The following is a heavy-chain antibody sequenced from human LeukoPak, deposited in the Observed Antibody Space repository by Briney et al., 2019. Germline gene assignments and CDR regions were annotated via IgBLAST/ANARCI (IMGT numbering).Heavy chain of an antibody. CDR1: GFTFSSYA. Sequence: GGSLRLSRAASGFTFSSYAMHWVRQAPGKGLEYVSSISSNGGRTFYANSAKGRFTISRDNSKNTLYLQMGSLRAEDMAVYYCAREDYGDYGYYYFDYWGQGTLVTVSS. J-gene: IGHJ4*02. CDR3: AREDYGDYGYYYFDY. CDR2: ISSNGGRT. D-gene: IGHD4-17*01. V-gene: IGHV3-64*01.